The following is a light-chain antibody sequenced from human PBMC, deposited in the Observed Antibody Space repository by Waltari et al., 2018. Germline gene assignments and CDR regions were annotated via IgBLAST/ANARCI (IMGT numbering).Light chain of an antibody. CDR2: VNSDGSH. CDR3: QTGGHGTWV. J-gene: IGLJ3*02. Sequence: QLVVTQSPSASASLAASVKLTCTLSSGHSSTVIAWLQQQPEKGPRYLMTVNSDGSHSRGDEIPDRFSGSSSGAGRYLTISSLQAEDEADYYCQTGGHGTWVFGGGTKLTVL. CDR1: SGHSSTV. V-gene: IGLV4-69*01.